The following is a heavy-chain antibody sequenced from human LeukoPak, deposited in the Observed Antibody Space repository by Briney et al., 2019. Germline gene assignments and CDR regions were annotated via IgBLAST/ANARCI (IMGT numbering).Heavy chain of an antibody. CDR1: GFTFSDYY. D-gene: IGHD6-13*01. CDR3: AALGSFPAEGIFDY. CDR2: ISSSGSTI. J-gene: IGHJ4*02. Sequence: GGSLRLSYAASGFTFSDYYMSWIRQAPGKGLEWVSYISSSGSTIYYADSVKGRFTISRDNAKNSLYLQMNSLRAEDTAVYYCAALGSFPAEGIFDYWGQGTLVTVSS. V-gene: IGHV3-11*01.